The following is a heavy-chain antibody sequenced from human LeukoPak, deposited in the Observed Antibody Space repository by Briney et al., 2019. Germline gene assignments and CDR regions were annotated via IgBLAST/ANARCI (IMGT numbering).Heavy chain of an antibody. J-gene: IGHJ4*02. CDR1: GYTFTGYY. V-gene: IGHV1-2*02. CDR2: INPNSGGT. Sequence: ASVKVSCKASGYTFTGYYMHWVRQAPGQGLEWMGWINPNSGGTNYAQKFQGRVTMTRDTSISTAYMELSRLRSDDTAVYYCARVTARPGFKRIAVAGTDDYWGQGTLVTVSS. D-gene: IGHD6-19*01. CDR3: ARVTARPGFKRIAVAGTDDY.